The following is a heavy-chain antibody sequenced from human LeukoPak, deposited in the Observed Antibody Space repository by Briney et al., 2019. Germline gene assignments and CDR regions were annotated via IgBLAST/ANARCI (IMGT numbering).Heavy chain of an antibody. CDR3: IPSIAAGVRDFDY. V-gene: IGHV3-43D*03. Sequence: PGGSLRLXCAASGFTFDDYAMHWVRQAPGKGLEWVSLISWDGGSTYYADSVKGRFTISRDNSKNSLYLQMNSLRAEDTALYYCIPSIAAGVRDFDYWGQGTLVTVSS. CDR2: ISWDGGST. CDR1: GFTFDDYA. D-gene: IGHD6-13*01. J-gene: IGHJ4*02.